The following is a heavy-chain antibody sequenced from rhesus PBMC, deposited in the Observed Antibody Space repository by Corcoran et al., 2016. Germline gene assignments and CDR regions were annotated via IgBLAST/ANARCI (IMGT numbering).Heavy chain of an antibody. CDR3: ARVGSSWSEWDTVGTEWYFDL. D-gene: IGHD5-42*01. Sequence: QVQLQESGPGLVKPSATLSLTCAVSGYSISSGYYWGWIRPPPGKGLAWIGRIYCSGGSNYLNPSLKSRVTRSVDTSKNQFSLKLSSVTAADTAVYYCARVGSSWSEWDTVGTEWYFDLWGPGTPITISS. CDR1: GYSISSGYY. J-gene: IGHJ2*01. CDR2: IYCSGGSN. V-gene: IGHV4S14*01.